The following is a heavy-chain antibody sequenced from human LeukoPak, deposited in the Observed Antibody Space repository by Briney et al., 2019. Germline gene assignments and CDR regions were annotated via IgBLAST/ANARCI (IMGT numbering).Heavy chain of an antibody. CDR2: IYNSGST. V-gene: IGHV4-59*08. CDR1: GGSISTYY. D-gene: IGHD3-3*01. Sequence: SETLSLTCTVSGGSISTYYWSWIRQPPGKGLEWIGSIYNSGSTNYNPSLKSRVTISVDTSKNQLSLNLSSVTAADTAVYYCARSPDFDFWSGHYGSFDYWGQGTLVTVSS. CDR3: ARSPDFDFWSGHYGSFDY. J-gene: IGHJ4*02.